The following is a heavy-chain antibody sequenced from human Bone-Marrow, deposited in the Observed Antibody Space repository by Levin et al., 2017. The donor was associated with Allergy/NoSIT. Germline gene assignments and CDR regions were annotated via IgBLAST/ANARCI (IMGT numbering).Heavy chain of an antibody. CDR2: IHHSGST. V-gene: IGHV4-39*01. CDR3: ARHWGGEKTTIFGVVY. J-gene: IGHJ4*02. CDR1: GASISSNTDY. Sequence: PSETLSLTCTVSGASISSNTDYWGWIRQPPGKGLEWLGSIHHSGSTYYNPSLKSRVTVFIDTSKKQFSLKLSSVTAADTAVYYCARHWGGEKTTIFGVVYWGQGTLVTVSS. D-gene: IGHD3-3*01.